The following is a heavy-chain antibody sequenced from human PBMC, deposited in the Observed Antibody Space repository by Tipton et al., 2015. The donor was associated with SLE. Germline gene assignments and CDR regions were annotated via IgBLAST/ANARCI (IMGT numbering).Heavy chain of an antibody. V-gene: IGHV4-34*01. CDR3: ATGYSSGWYLDYFDC. D-gene: IGHD6-19*01. CDR2: INHSGST. J-gene: IGHJ4*02. CDR1: GGSFSGYY. Sequence: LRLSCAVYGGSFSGYYWRWIRQHPGKGPEWIGEINHSGSTNYNPSLKSRVTISVDTSKNQFSLKLSSVTAADTAVYYCATGYSSGWYLDYFDCWGQGTLVTVSS.